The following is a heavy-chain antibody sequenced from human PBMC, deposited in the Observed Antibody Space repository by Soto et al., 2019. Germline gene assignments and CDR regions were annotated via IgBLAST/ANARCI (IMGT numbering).Heavy chain of an antibody. CDR3: AKDSYSSGWYINSADAFDI. J-gene: IGHJ3*02. CDR1: GFTFRSYA. V-gene: IGHV3-23*01. Sequence: GGSLRPSCAASGFTFRSYALSWVRQAPGKGWGWVSASSGRGGSTYYADSLKGQFTITRDNSKNTMYLQMNSLRADDTAVDYCAKDSYSSGWYINSADAFDIWGQGTMVTVSS. CDR2: SSGRGGST. D-gene: IGHD6-19*01.